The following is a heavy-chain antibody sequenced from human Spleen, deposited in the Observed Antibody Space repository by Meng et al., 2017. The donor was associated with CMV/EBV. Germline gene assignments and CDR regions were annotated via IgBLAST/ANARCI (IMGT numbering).Heavy chain of an antibody. V-gene: IGHV1-18*01. J-gene: IGHJ6*02. CDR2: IGGYDGRT. Sequence: ASVKVSCKASGYTFSSYGISWVRQAPGQGLEWMGWIGGYDGRTNYAQKLQGRVTMTTDTSTSTAYMELRSLRSDDTAVYYCARGLGVFVVVPAAMDVWGQGTTVTVSS. CDR1: GYTFSSYG. CDR3: ARGLGVFVVVPAAMDV. D-gene: IGHD2-2*01.